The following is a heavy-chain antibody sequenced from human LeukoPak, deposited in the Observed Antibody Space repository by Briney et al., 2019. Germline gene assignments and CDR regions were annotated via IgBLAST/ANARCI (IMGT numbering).Heavy chain of an antibody. D-gene: IGHD3-3*01. CDR1: GGSISSGDYY. J-gene: IGHJ4*02. CDR3: ARRKTDFWSGYYSYYFDY. V-gene: IGHV4-39*07. CDR2: IYHSGST. Sequence: SETLSLTCTVSGGSISSGDYYWSWIRQPPGKGLEWIGSIYHSGSTYYNPSLKSRVTISVDTSKNQFSLKLSSVTAADTAVYYCARRKTDFWSGYYSYYFDYWGQGTLVTVSS.